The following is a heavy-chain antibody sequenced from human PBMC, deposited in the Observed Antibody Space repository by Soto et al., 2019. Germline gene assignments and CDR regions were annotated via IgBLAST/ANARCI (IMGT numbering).Heavy chain of an antibody. V-gene: IGHV4-39*01. Sequence: SETLSLTCTVSGGSISSSSYYWGWIRQPPGKGLEWIGSIYYSGSTYYNPSLKSRVTISVDTSKNQFSLKLSSVTAADTAVYYCARGRNWFDPWGKGTLVTVSS. J-gene: IGHJ5*02. CDR2: IYYSGST. CDR3: ARGRNWFDP. CDR1: GGSISSSSYY.